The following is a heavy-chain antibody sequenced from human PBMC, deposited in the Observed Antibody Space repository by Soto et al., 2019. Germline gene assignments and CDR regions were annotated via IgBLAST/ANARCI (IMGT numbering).Heavy chain of an antibody. D-gene: IGHD1-26*01. Sequence: ASVKVSCKASGYTFTGYYMHWVRQAPGQGLEWMGWINPNSGGTNYAQKFQGWVTMTRDTSISTAYMELSRLRSDDTAVYYCAREDSGSYDDFDYWGQGTLVTVS. CDR2: INPNSGGT. CDR3: AREDSGSYDDFDY. CDR1: GYTFTGYY. J-gene: IGHJ4*02. V-gene: IGHV1-2*04.